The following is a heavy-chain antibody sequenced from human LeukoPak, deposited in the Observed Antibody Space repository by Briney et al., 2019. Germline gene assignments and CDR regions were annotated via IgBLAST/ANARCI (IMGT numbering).Heavy chain of an antibody. CDR2: INDSGST. V-gene: IGHV4-34*01. CDR1: GGSFSGYY. Sequence: PSETLSLTCAVYGGSFSGYYWSWIRQPPGKGLEWIGEINDSGSTNYNPSLKSRVTISVDTSKNQFSLKLSSVTAADTAVYYCARVRGSSWYVYYYYMDVWGKGTTVTVSS. J-gene: IGHJ6*03. D-gene: IGHD6-13*01. CDR3: ARVRGSSWYVYYYYMDV.